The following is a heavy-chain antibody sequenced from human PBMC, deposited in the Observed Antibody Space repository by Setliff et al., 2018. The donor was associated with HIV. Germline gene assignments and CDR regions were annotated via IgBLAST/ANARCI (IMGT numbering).Heavy chain of an antibody. V-gene: IGHV1-69*13. J-gene: IGHJ1*01. CDR1: GVTFNYSF. CDR2: VVPTIHEA. Sequence: GASVKVSCKAFGVTFNYSFITWVRQAPGQGLEWMGGVVPTIHEATYAQKFQGRVTITADESATTVYMEMSGLTSEDTAIYYCARGADASGYFYREYFQHWGQGTLVTVS. CDR3: ARGADASGYFYREYFQH. D-gene: IGHD3-22*01.